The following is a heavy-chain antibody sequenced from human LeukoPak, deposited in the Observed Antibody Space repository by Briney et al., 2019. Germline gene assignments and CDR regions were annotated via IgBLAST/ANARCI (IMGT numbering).Heavy chain of an antibody. Sequence: ASVKVSCKASGYTFTGYYMRWVRQAPEQGLEWMGWINPNSGGTNYAQKFQGRVTMTRDTSISTAYMELSRLRSDDTAVYYCARPYYYDSSGYCYDYWGQGTLVTVSS. V-gene: IGHV1-2*02. CDR3: ARPYYYDSSGYCYDY. CDR2: INPNSGGT. CDR1: GYTFTGYY. J-gene: IGHJ4*02. D-gene: IGHD3-22*01.